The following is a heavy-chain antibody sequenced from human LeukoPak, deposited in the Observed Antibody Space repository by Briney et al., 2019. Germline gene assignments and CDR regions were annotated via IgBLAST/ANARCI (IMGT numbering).Heavy chain of an antibody. J-gene: IGHJ4*02. CDR2: WRYDGSP. D-gene: IGHD6-19*01. Sequence: SETLSLTCAVSGGSISERYWSWIRQPPGKGLEWIANWRYDGSPNYTPSLESRATISLDTSKNQFSLRLTSVTAADTAVYYCVVTQKWLAFDYWGQGILVTVSS. V-gene: IGHV4-59*08. CDR3: VVTQKWLAFDY. CDR1: GGSISERY.